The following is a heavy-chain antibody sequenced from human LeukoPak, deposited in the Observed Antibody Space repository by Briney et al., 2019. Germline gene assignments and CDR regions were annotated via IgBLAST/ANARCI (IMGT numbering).Heavy chain of an antibody. CDR1: GYTFTGYY. Sequence: ASVKVSCKASGYTFTGYYMHWVRQAPGQGLEWMGWINPNSGGTNYAQKFQGRVTMTRDTSISTAYMELSRLRSDNTAVYYCARDQYYYGSGAWAFDIWGQGTMVTVSS. V-gene: IGHV1-2*02. J-gene: IGHJ3*02. CDR3: ARDQYYYGSGAWAFDI. CDR2: INPNSGGT. D-gene: IGHD3-10*01.